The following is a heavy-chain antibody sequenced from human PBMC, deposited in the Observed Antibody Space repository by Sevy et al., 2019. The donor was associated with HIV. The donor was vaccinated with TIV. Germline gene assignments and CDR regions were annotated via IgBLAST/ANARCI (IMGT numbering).Heavy chain of an antibody. J-gene: IGHJ4*02. V-gene: IGHV3-33*01. D-gene: IGHD2-8*01. CDR2: IGYDGSNK. CDR3: ARDPRMYGDYLLAYFDY. Sequence: GGSLRLSCAASGFTPSTYGMHWVRQAPGKGLEWVAVIGYDGSNKYYADSVRGRFTISRDNSKNTLFLQMDSLRGEDTAAYYCARDPRMYGDYLLAYFDYWGQGTLVTVSS. CDR1: GFTPSTYG.